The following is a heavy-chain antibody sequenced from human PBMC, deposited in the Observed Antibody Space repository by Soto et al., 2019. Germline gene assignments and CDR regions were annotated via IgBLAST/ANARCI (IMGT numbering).Heavy chain of an antibody. CDR3: ARGPPQLTIRGYDLGFDC. CDR1: GYTFTSYG. V-gene: IGHV1-18*01. Sequence: QVQLVQSGAEVKKPGASVKVSCKASGYTFTSYGISWLRQAPGQGLQWMGCISAYNGNTNYAQKVQDRVTMTTDTSTSTAYMERRRLRTDHTAVYYYARGPPQLTIRGYDLGFDCWGPRTLVIVSS. CDR2: ISAYNGNT. J-gene: IGHJ4*02. D-gene: IGHD5-12*01.